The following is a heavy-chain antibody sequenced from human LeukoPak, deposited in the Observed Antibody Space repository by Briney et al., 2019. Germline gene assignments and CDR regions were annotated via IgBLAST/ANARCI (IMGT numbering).Heavy chain of an antibody. Sequence: ASVKVSCKVSGYTLTELSMHLVRQAAGKGLEWMGGFDPEDGETIYAQKFQGRVTMTEDTSTDTAYMELSSLRSEDTAVYYCATWIILTGYGFDYWGQGTLVTVSS. J-gene: IGHJ4*02. CDR1: GYTLTELS. CDR2: FDPEDGET. D-gene: IGHD5-18*01. CDR3: ATWIILTGYGFDY. V-gene: IGHV1-24*01.